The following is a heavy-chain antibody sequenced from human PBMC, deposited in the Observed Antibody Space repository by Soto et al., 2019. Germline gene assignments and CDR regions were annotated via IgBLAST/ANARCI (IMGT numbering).Heavy chain of an antibody. J-gene: IGHJ4*02. Sequence: SVKVSCKASGGTFSSYAISWVRQAPGQGLEWMGGIIPIFGTANYAQKFQGRVTITADEPTSTAYMELSSLRSEDTAVYYCARTYYYDSSGYQFDYGGQGTLVTLAS. V-gene: IGHV1-69*13. D-gene: IGHD3-22*01. CDR3: ARTYYYDSSGYQFDY. CDR2: IIPIFGTA. CDR1: GGTFSSYA.